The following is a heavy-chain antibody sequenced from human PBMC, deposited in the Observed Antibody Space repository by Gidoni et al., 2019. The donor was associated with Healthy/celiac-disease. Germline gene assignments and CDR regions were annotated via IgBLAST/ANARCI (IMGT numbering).Heavy chain of an antibody. J-gene: IGHJ3*02. CDR1: GFPFSSYE. CDR2: ISSSGSTI. V-gene: IGHV3-48*03. CDR3: AGSRHFAYCGGDCFPFDI. Sequence: EVQLVESGGGLVQPGGSLRLSCAASGFPFSSYEMNWVRQAPGKGLEWVSYISSSGSTIYYADSVKGRFTISRDNAKNSLYLQMNSLRAEDTAVYYCAGSRHFAYCGGDCFPFDIWGQGTMVTVSS. D-gene: IGHD2-21*02.